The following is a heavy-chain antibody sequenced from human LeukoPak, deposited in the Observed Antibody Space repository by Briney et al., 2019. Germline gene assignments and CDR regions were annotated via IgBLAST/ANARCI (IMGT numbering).Heavy chain of an antibody. D-gene: IGHD3-3*01. CDR3: ARTVHYDFWSGYSADFDY. CDR2: INTNTGNP. V-gene: IGHV7-4-1*02. Sequence: EASVKVSCKASGCTFTSYAMNWVRQAPGQGLEWMGWINTNTGNPTYAQGFTGRFVFSLDTSVGTAYLQISSLKAEDTAVYYCARTVHYDFWSGYSADFDYWGQGTLVTVSS. CDR1: GCTFTSYA. J-gene: IGHJ4*02.